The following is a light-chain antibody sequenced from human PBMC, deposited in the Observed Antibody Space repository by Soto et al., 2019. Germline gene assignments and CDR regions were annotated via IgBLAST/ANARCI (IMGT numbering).Light chain of an antibody. CDR2: DAS. V-gene: IGKV3-15*01. Sequence: EIVMTQSPATLSVSPGERATLSCRASQSVSSNLAWYQQKPGQAPRLLIYDASTRATGIPARFSGSGSGTEFTLTISSLQSEDFAVYYCQQYNKWPPLTFGGGTKVEIK. CDR1: QSVSSN. J-gene: IGKJ4*01. CDR3: QQYNKWPPLT.